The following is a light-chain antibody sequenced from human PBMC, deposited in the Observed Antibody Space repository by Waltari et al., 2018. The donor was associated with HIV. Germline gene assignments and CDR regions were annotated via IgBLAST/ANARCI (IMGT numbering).Light chain of an antibody. CDR3: SSYTTTSTLYV. V-gene: IGLV2-14*03. Sequence: STLPQPASVSASPGQSVTISCTGISSDIDVYKYFSWYQQHPGKAPKLLIYDVSNRPSGVSHRFSGSKSANTASLTISGLQAEDEADYYCSSYTTTSTLYVFGTGTKVT. CDR2: DVS. J-gene: IGLJ1*01. CDR1: SSDIDVYKY.